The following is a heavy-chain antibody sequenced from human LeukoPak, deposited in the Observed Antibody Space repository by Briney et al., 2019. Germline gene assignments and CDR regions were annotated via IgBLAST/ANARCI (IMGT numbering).Heavy chain of an antibody. CDR1: GFTFSSYS. CDR3: ARDMVRGVMRYNWFDP. V-gene: IGHV3-21*01. Sequence: GGSLRLSCAASGFTFSSYSMNWVRQAPGKGLEWVSSISSSSSYIYYAESVQGRFTISRDNAKNSLYLQMNSLRAEDTAVYYCARDMVRGVMRYNWFDPWGQGTLVTASS. J-gene: IGHJ5*02. CDR2: ISSSSSYI. D-gene: IGHD3-10*01.